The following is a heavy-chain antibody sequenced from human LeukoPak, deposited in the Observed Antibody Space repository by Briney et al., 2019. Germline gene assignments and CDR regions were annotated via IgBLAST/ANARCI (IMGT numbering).Heavy chain of an antibody. D-gene: IGHD3-10*01. Sequence: PGGSLRLSCAASGFTFSGNDMSWVRQAPGKGLEWVSIIDSSGGTTYYADSVKDRFTISRDNSKNTLYLQMNSLRAEDTAVYYCAKAFYGSGGFYFGAFDIWGQGTMVTVSS. CDR1: GFTFSGND. CDR2: IDSSGGTT. J-gene: IGHJ3*02. V-gene: IGHV3-23*01. CDR3: AKAFYGSGGFYFGAFDI.